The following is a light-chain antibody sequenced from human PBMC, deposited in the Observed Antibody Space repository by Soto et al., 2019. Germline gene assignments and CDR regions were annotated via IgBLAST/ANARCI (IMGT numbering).Light chain of an antibody. CDR1: SSDVGGYNY. CDR2: DVS. J-gene: IGLJ1*01. Sequence: QSVLTQPASVSGSPGQSITISCTGTSSDVGGYNYVSWYQQHPGKAPKLMIYDVSNRPSGVSNRFSGSKSGNTASLTISGLQAEDEADYYCSSYTRSSTLPYAFGTGNKVTVL. V-gene: IGLV2-14*01. CDR3: SSYTRSSTLPYA.